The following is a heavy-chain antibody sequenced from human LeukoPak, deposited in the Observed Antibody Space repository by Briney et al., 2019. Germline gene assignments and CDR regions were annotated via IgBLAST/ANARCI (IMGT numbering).Heavy chain of an antibody. V-gene: IGHV3-33*01. J-gene: IGHJ4*02. CDR3: ARDRCTNGVCYYDY. CDR2: IWYDGSNK. Sequence: GGSLRLSCAASGFTFSSYGMHWVRQAPGKRLEWEAVIWYDGSNKYYGDSVKGRFTISRDNPKNTLYLQTNSLRAEDTAVYYCARDRCTNGVCYYDYWGQGTLVTVSS. CDR1: GFTFSSYG. D-gene: IGHD2-8*01.